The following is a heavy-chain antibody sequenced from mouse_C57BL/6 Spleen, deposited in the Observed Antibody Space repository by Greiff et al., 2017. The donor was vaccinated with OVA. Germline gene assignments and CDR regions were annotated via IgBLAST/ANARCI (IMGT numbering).Heavy chain of an antibody. CDR3: ARGLITTVGEDY. D-gene: IGHD1-1*01. V-gene: IGHV1-19*01. CDR2: INPYNGGT. CDR1: GYTFTDYY. Sequence: VQLQQSGPVLVKPGASVKMSCKASGYTFTDYYMNWVKQSHGKSLEWIGVINPYNGGTSYNQKFKGKATLTVDKSSSTAYMELNSLSSEDSAVDYCARGLITTVGEDYWGQGTTLTVSS. J-gene: IGHJ2*01.